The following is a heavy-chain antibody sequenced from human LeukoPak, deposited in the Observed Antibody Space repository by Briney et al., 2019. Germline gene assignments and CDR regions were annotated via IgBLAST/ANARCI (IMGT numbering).Heavy chain of an antibody. V-gene: IGHV4-61*01. J-gene: IGHJ4*02. CDR2: IYYSGST. Sequence: PSETLSLTCTVSGGSVSSGSYYWNWIRQPPGKGLEWIEYIYYSGSTNYNPSLKSRVTISVDTSKNQFSLKLSSVTAADTAVYYCARKFRYFDWTYDYWGQGTLVTVSS. CDR3: ARKFRYFDWTYDY. CDR1: GGSVSSGSYY. D-gene: IGHD3-9*01.